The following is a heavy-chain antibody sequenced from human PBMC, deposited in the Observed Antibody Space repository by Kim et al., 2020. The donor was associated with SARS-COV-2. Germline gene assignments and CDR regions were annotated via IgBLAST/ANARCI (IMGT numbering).Heavy chain of an antibody. D-gene: IGHD1-20*01. V-gene: IGHV3-48*03. CDR1: GFTFSTFE. CDR3: VRRFNL. Sequence: GGSLRLSRAASGFTFSTFEMNWVRQTPGKGLEWVSHITTRFTTKSYVASVRGRFTISRDNADNSLHLQMNSLRVEDTAVYFCVRRFNLWGPGTLVTVSS. CDR2: ITTRFTTK. J-gene: IGHJ4*02.